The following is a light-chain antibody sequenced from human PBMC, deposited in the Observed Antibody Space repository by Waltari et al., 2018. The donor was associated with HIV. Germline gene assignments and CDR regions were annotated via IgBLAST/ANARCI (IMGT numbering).Light chain of an antibody. J-gene: IGLJ2*01. V-gene: IGLV3-25*03. Sequence: SYELTHEPSLSVPPGQTAKITCSGDTLSKHYVYWYQQKAGQAPVMIISKDTEGISGIPTRFSASSSGTTATLIISGVLAEDEADYYCQSAHSSATIFGGGTKLTVL. CDR1: TLSKHY. CDR3: QSAHSSATI. CDR2: KDT.